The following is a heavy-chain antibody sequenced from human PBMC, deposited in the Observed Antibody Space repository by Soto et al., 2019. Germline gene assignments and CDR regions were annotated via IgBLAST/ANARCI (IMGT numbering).Heavy chain of an antibody. D-gene: IGHD6-6*01. Sequence: GGSLRLSCAASGFTFDDYAMHWGRQAQGKGLEWVSSINWDSASIGYADSVKGRFTISRDNAKNSLYLQMNSLRVEDTALYYCAKGVSSSSGVYLFDPWGQGTLVTVSS. CDR1: GFTFDDYA. CDR3: AKGVSSSSGVYLFDP. V-gene: IGHV3-9*01. CDR2: INWDSASI. J-gene: IGHJ5*02.